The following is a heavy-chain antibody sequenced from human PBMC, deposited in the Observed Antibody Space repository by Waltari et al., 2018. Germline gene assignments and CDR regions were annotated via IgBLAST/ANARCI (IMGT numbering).Heavy chain of an antibody. CDR3: ARDSPTTMYSSSCLFDY. CDR1: GASISSSSYY. Sequence: QLQLQESGPGLVKPSETLSLTCPVSGASISSSSYYWGWIRQPPGKGLEWIGSIYYSGSTYYYPYLKSRVTISVDTSKNQCSLKLSSVTAADTAVYYCARDSPTTMYSSSCLFDYWGQGTLVTVSS. J-gene: IGHJ4*02. D-gene: IGHD6-13*01. CDR2: IYYSGST. V-gene: IGHV4-39*07.